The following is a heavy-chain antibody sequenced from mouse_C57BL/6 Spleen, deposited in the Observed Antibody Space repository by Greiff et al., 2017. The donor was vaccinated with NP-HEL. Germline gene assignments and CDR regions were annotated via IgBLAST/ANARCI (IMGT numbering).Heavy chain of an antibody. V-gene: IGHV5-6*01. Sequence: EVKLMESGGDLVKPGGSLKLSCAASGFTFSSYGMSWVRQTPDKRLEWVATISSGGSYTYYPDSVKGRFTISRDNAKNTLYLQMSSLKSEDTAMYYCARPTGISYDYEYYFDYWGQGTTLTVSS. J-gene: IGHJ2*01. CDR3: ARPTGISYDYEYYFDY. CDR1: GFTFSSYG. D-gene: IGHD2-4*01. CDR2: ISSGGSYT.